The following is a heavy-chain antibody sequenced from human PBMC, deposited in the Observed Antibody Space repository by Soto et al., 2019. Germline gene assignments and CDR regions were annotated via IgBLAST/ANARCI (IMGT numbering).Heavy chain of an antibody. J-gene: IGHJ5*02. D-gene: IGHD2-15*01. CDR1: GGTFSSYA. CDR2: IIPIFGTA. CDR3: ARDLQDCSGGSCYPGWFDP. V-gene: IGHV1-69*13. Sequence: GASVKVSCKASGGTFSSYAISWVRQAPGQGLEWMGGIIPIFGTANYAQKFQGRVTITADESTSTAYMELSSLRSEDTAVYYCARDLQDCSGGSCYPGWFDPWGQGTLVTVSS.